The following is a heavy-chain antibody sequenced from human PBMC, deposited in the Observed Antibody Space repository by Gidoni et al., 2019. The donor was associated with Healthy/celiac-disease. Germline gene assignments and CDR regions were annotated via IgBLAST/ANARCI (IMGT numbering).Heavy chain of an antibody. V-gene: IGHV1-8*01. CDR1: GYTFTSYV. D-gene: IGHD1-26*01. J-gene: IGHJ4*02. CDR3: ARGQSGSSEIDY. CDR2: MTPNSGNT. Sequence: QVQLAQSGTEVMKPGASVNVSCNAPGYTFTSYVNNRVRQATGQGLEWMGWMTPNSGNTGYAQKFQGRVTMTRNTSISTAYMELSSLRSEDTAVYYCARGQSGSSEIDYWGQGTLVTVSS.